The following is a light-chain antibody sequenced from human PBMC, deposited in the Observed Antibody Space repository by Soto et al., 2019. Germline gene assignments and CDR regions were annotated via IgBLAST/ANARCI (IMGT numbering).Light chain of an antibody. J-gene: IGKJ4*01. V-gene: IGKV1-12*01. CDR3: TVSTFLLAS. CDR1: QGISSW. CDR2: AAS. Sequence: SVSVYKKDRVTITCRASQGISSWLAWYQQKPKKAPKLLIYAASSLQSGVPSRFSGSESGTDFTLTICSLQPEDYIRYCSTVSTFLLASFGGG.